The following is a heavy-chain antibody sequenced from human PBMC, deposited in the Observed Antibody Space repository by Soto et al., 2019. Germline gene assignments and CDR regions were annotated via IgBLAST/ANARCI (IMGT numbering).Heavy chain of an antibody. V-gene: IGHV3-7*01. CDR2: IKQDGSEK. CDR3: ARWATAARPLTLDY. Sequence: GGSLRLSCAASGFTFSSYWMSWVRQAPGKGLEWVANIKQDGSEKYYVDSVKGRFTISRDNAKNSLYLQMNSLRAEDTAVYYCARWATAARPLTLDYWGQGTLVTVSS. D-gene: IGHD6-6*01. CDR1: GFTFSSYW. J-gene: IGHJ4*02.